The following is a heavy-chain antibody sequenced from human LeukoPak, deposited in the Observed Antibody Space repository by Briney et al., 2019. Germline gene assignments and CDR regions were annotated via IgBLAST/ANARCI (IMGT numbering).Heavy chain of an antibody. V-gene: IGHV1-18*01. Sequence: VSVKVSCKASGYTFSSYGITWVRQAPGQGLEWMGWINTYSGTTNYAQELQGRVTMTSDTSTSTAYMELRSLRSDDTAVYYCARDPLPPSGSYSYYYYYGMDVWGQGTTVTVSS. CDR3: ARDPLPPSGSYSYYYYYGMDV. CDR2: INTYSGTT. CDR1: GYTFSSYG. J-gene: IGHJ6*02. D-gene: IGHD1-26*01.